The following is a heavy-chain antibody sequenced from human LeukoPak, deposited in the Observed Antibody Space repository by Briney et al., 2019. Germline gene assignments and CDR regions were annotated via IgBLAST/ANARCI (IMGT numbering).Heavy chain of an antibody. CDR2: IYYSGST. CDR3: ARGQTYDYVWGSYRFFDY. D-gene: IGHD3-16*02. CDR1: GGSISSYY. Sequence: SETLSLTCTVPGGSISSYYWSWIRQPPGKGLEWIGYIYYSGSTNYNPSLKSRVTISVDTSKNQFSLKLSSVTAADTAVYYCARGQTYDYVWGSYRFFDYWGQGTLVTVSS. J-gene: IGHJ4*02. V-gene: IGHV4-59*01.